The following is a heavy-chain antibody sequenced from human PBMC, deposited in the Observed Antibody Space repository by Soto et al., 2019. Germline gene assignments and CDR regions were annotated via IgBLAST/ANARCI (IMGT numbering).Heavy chain of an antibody. V-gene: IGHV5-51*01. CDR1: GYSFSDYW. CDR2: IFPKNSDT. Sequence: GESLKISCKASGYSFSDYWIGWVRQMPGKGLEWMAIIFPKNSDTRYSPSFRDDVTISADKSISTAYLQWSGLKASDTAMYYCARQARSAPVLPLIWFDPWGQGTLVTV. CDR3: ARQARSAPVLPLIWFDP. J-gene: IGHJ5*02. D-gene: IGHD2-15*01.